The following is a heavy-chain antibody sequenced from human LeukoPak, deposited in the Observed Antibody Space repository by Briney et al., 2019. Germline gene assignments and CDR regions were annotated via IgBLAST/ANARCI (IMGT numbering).Heavy chain of an antibody. Sequence: GGSLRLSCAASGFTFSSYSMNWVRQAPGKGLGWVSSISSSSSYIYYADSVKGRFTISRDNAKNSLYLQMNSLRAEDTAVYYCARDLRVRGVIITPLYYYYYSMDVWGQGTTVTVSS. J-gene: IGHJ6*02. CDR2: ISSSSSYI. V-gene: IGHV3-21*01. CDR3: ARDLRVRGVIITPLYYYYYSMDV. CDR1: GFTFSSYS. D-gene: IGHD3-10*01.